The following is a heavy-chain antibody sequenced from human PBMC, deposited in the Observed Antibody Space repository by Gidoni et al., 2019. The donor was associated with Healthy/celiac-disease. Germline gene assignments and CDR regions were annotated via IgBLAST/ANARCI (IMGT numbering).Heavy chain of an antibody. CDR3: ARDGVDTAMLYYFDY. CDR1: GFTFSSYA. CDR2: ISYDGSNK. D-gene: IGHD5-18*01. J-gene: IGHJ4*02. Sequence: QVQLVESGGGVVQPGRSLRLSCAASGFTFSSYAMDWVRQAPGKGLEWVAVISYDGSNKYYADSVKGRFTISRDNSKNTLYLQMNSLRAEDTAVYYCARDGVDTAMLYYFDYWGQGTLVTVSS. V-gene: IGHV3-30*04.